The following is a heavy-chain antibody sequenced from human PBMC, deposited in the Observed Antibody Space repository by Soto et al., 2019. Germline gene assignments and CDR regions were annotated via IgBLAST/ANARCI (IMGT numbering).Heavy chain of an antibody. D-gene: IGHD2-15*01. J-gene: IGHJ5*02. CDR3: ASRYCSGGSCYSWFGWFDP. Sequence: SVKGSCKXSGGTFSSYASSCVRQAPGQGLEWMGGIIPIFGTANYAQKFQGRVTITADKSTSTAYMELSSLRSEDTAVYYCASRYCSGGSCYSWFGWFDPWGQGTLVTVSS. V-gene: IGHV1-69*06. CDR2: IIPIFGTA. CDR1: GGTFSSYA.